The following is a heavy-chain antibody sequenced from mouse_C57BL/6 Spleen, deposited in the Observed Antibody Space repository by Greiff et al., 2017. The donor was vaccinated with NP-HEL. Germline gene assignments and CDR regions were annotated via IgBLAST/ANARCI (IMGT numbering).Heavy chain of an antibody. CDR2: IYPGGGDT. D-gene: IGHD2-2*01. V-gene: IGHV1-82*01. Sequence: QVQLQQSGPELVKPGASVKLSCTASGYAFSSSWMNWVKQRPGKGLEWIGRIYPGGGDTNYNGKFKGKATLTADNSSSTAYLHISNLAAEDAAVYFCAREDYGCGDGEFAGWGKGTMVTVS. CDR1: GYAFSSSW. CDR3: AREDYGCGDGEFAG. J-gene: IGHJ3*01.